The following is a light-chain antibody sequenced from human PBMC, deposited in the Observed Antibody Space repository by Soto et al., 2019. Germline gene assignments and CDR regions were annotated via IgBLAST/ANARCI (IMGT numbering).Light chain of an antibody. Sequence: EIVMTQSPATLSVSPGERATLSCRASQSIRNNLAWIQQKPGQAPRLLIYGTSTRATDIPVRFSGSGSGTEFTLTISSLQSEDFAVYYCQQYHNWPRTFGQGTKVEIK. V-gene: IGKV3-15*01. CDR3: QQYHNWPRT. J-gene: IGKJ1*01. CDR1: QSIRNN. CDR2: GTS.